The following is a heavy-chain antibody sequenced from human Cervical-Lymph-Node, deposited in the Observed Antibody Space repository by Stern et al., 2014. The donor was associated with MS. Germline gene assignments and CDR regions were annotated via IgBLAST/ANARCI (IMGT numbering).Heavy chain of an antibody. CDR3: AAEPMYYSDSVGAFDI. J-gene: IGHJ3*02. V-gene: IGHV1-58*01. CDR2: IVVGSGNT. D-gene: IGHD3-22*01. Sequence: QMQLVQSGPEVKKPGTSVKVSCKASGFTFTSSAVQWVRQARGQRLEWIGWIVVGSGNTNYAQKFQERVTITRDMSTSTAYMELGSLRSEDTAVYYCAAEPMYYSDSVGAFDIWGQGTMVTVSS. CDR1: GFTFTSSA.